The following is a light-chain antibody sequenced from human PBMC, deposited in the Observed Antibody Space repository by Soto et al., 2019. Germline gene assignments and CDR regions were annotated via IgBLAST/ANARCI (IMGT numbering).Light chain of an antibody. CDR3: QQLNTLTFT. CDR1: HDISTY. J-gene: IGKJ5*01. V-gene: IGKV1-9*01. CDR2: EAS. Sequence: DIQMTQSPSTLSGSVGDRVTITCRASHDISTYLAWYQKKPGKDPKIMIYEASTLQSGVPSRFSGSGSGTEFNLTISGLLTEDFATYQCQQLNTLTFTFGQGTRLEIK.